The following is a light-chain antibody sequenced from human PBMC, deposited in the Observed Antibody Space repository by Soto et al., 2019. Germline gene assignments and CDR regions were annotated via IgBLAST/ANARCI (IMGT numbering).Light chain of an antibody. CDR3: QQYNTLWP. Sequence: DIQMTQSPSTLSASVGDRVTITCRASQSVSTWVAWYQQKPGKAPKPLIYKASTLDSGVPSRFSGSGSGTEFTLTISSLQPDDFATYYCQQYNTLWPFGQGTRVDI. CDR1: QSVSTW. V-gene: IGKV1-5*03. J-gene: IGKJ1*01. CDR2: KAS.